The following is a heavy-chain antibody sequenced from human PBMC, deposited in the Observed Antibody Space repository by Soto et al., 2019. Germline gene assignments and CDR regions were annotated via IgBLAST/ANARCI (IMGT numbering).Heavy chain of an antibody. V-gene: IGHV4-31*03. CDR2: IYYSGST. J-gene: IGHJ6*02. CDR3: ARGGLGYCSGGSCYSAELSRYYYGMDV. Sequence: QVQLQESGPGLVKPSQTLSLTCTVSGGSISSGGYYWSWIRQHPGKGLEWIGYIYYSGSTYYNPSLKSRVTISVDTSKKQFSLELSSVTAADTAVYYCARGGLGYCSGGSCYSAELSRYYYGMDVWGQGTTVTVSS. CDR1: GGSISSGGYY. D-gene: IGHD2-15*01.